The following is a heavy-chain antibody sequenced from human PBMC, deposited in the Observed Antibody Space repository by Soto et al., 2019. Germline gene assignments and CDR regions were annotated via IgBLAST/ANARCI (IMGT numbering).Heavy chain of an antibody. J-gene: IGHJ4*02. CDR2: SIHSGST. CDR1: VVAVLVHY. Sequence: SVTLFLSFAEAVVAVLVHYWGGNRQPPGSGLEGSGESIHSGSTNYNPSLKSRVTISVDTSKNQFSLKLSSVTAADTAVYYCARRKDILRYFDWLSRGYFDYWGQGTLVTVSS. D-gene: IGHD3-9*01. V-gene: IGHV4-34*12. CDR3: ARRKDILRYFDWLSRGYFDY.